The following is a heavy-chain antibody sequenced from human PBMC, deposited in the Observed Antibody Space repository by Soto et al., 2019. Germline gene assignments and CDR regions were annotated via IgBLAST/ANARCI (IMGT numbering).Heavy chain of an antibody. CDR2: INHSGST. V-gene: IGHV4-34*01. Sequence: QVHLQLWGAGLLKPSETLSLTCAVYGGTFSGYYWSWIRQPPGKGLEWIGEINHSGSTNYNPSLKSRVTISMDTSKNQFSLKLSSVTAADTAVYYCASTAGILLWFGELRYYFDFWGQGTLVTV. D-gene: IGHD3-10*01. CDR1: GGTFSGYY. J-gene: IGHJ4*02. CDR3: ASTAGILLWFGELRYYFDF.